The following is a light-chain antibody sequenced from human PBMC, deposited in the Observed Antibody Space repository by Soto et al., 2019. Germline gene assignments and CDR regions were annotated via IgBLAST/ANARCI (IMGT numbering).Light chain of an antibody. V-gene: IGKV3-15*01. Sequence: VMTQSPATLSLSPGERATLSCRASESVNSNLAWYQQKPGQAPRLLIFAASTRATGIPARFSGSGSGTEFTLTISSLQSEDFAVYYCQQYNKWPLTFGGGTKV. CDR1: ESVNSN. J-gene: IGKJ4*01. CDR3: QQYNKWPLT. CDR2: AAS.